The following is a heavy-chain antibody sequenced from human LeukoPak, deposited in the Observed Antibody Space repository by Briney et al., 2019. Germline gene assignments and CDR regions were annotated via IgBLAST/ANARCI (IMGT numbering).Heavy chain of an antibody. J-gene: IGHJ5*02. CDR1: RFTFSDYW. V-gene: IGHV3-7*01. CDR3: AREFIAVAANWFDP. CDR2: IKQDGSEK. Sequence: GGSLRLSCAASRFTFSDYWMSWVRQAPGKGLEWVANIKQDGSEKNYVDSVKGRFTISRDNAKNSLYLQMNSLRAEDTAVYYCAREFIAVAANWFDPWGQGTLVTVSS. D-gene: IGHD6-19*01.